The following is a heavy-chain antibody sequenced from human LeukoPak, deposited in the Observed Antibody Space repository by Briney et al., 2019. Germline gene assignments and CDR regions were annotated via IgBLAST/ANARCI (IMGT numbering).Heavy chain of an antibody. CDR3: ARRGYCTGDSCYSGGFDY. Sequence: RASVKVSCKASGYTFTSYLIHWVRQAPGQGLEWMGIINPSGGTTTYAQKIQGRVTMTRDTSTSTVYMELSSLKSEDTAVYYCARRGYCTGDSCYSGGFDYWGQGTLVTVSS. CDR2: INPSGGTT. J-gene: IGHJ4*02. CDR1: GYTFTSYL. D-gene: IGHD2-15*01. V-gene: IGHV1-46*01.